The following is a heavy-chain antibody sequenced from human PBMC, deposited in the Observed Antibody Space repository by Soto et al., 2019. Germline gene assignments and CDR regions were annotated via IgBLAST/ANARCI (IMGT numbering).Heavy chain of an antibody. D-gene: IGHD2-2*02. CDR3: VRGGRGYTRDDVFDI. J-gene: IGHJ3*02. V-gene: IGHV3-21*06. Sequence: ESGGGLVKPGGSLRLSCVDSGFTFSSYSMNWVRQAPGKGLEWVSSISAYSSPIFYADSVKGRFTISRDNAKNSLYLQMNSLRAGDTAVYYCVRGGRGYTRDDVFDIWGQGTMVTVSS. CDR1: GFTFSSYS. CDR2: ISAYSSPI.